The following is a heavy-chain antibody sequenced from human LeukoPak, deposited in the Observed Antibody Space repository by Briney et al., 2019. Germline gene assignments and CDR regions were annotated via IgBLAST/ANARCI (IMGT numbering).Heavy chain of an antibody. Sequence: ASVKVSCKASGYTFTSYGISWVRQAPGQGLEWMGWINPNSGGTNYAQKFQGRVTMTRDTSISTAYMELSRLRSDDTAVYYCARVGYDILTGYYDYWGQGTLVTVSS. J-gene: IGHJ4*02. CDR2: INPNSGGT. CDR3: ARVGYDILTGYYDY. D-gene: IGHD3-9*01. CDR1: GYTFTSYG. V-gene: IGHV1-2*02.